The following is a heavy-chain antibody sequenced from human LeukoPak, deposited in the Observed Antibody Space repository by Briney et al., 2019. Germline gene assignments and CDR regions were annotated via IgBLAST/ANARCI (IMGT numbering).Heavy chain of an antibody. J-gene: IGHJ3*02. Sequence: GASVKVSCKASGGTFSSYAISWVRQAPRQGLEWMGGIIPIFGTANYAQKFQGRVTITTDESTSTAYMELSSLRSEDTAVYYCARELLGPGADAFDIWGQGTMVTVSS. V-gene: IGHV1-69*05. CDR2: IIPIFGTA. CDR3: ARELLGPGADAFDI. CDR1: GGTFSSYA. D-gene: IGHD1-26*01.